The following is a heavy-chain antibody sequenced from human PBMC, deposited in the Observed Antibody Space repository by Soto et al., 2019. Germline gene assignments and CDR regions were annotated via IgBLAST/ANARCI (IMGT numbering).Heavy chain of an antibody. CDR3: AHRPRVHYYFDY. Sequence: SGPTLVNPTQTLTLTWTFSGFSLITSGVGVGWIRQPPGKALEWLALIYWNDDKRYSPSLKSRLTITKDTSKNQVVLTMTNMDPVDTATYYCAHRPRVHYYFDYWGQGTLVTVSS. V-gene: IGHV2-5*01. D-gene: IGHD3-3*02. CDR2: IYWNDDK. CDR1: GFSLITSGVG. J-gene: IGHJ4*02.